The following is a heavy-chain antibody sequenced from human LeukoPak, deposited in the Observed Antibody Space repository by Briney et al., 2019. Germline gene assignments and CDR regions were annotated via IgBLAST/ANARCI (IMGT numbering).Heavy chain of an antibody. Sequence: SETLSLTCTVSGGSVSSYYWSWIRQPAGQGLEWIGRVYTSGSTNYNPSLKSRVTMSVDTSKNQFSLKLSSVTAADTAVYYCARDRYGAVGLGYYFDYWGQGTLVTVSS. D-gene: IGHD3/OR15-3a*01. CDR2: VYTSGST. CDR1: GGSVSSYY. J-gene: IGHJ4*02. CDR3: ARDRYGAVGLGYYFDY. V-gene: IGHV4-4*07.